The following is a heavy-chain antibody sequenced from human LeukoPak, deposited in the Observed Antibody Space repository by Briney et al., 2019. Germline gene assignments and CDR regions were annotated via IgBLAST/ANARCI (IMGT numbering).Heavy chain of an antibody. Sequence: GGSLRLSCAASGFTFSTYWMAWVRQAPGKGLEWVANIKYDESEKYYVDSVKGRFTISRDNAKNSLYLQMNSMRDEDTAVYYCSRDLVVEPSGDWFDPWGKGTLVIVSS. D-gene: IGHD2-2*01. J-gene: IGHJ5*02. CDR1: GFTFSTYW. V-gene: IGHV3-7*01. CDR2: IKYDESEK. CDR3: SRDLVVEPSGDWFDP.